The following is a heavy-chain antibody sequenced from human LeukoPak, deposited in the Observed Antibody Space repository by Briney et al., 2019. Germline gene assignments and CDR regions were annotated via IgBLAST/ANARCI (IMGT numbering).Heavy chain of an antibody. CDR1: GFTFSSYS. J-gene: IGHJ4*02. CDR3: ARGTEHLDY. CDR2: ISSSSYI. Sequence: GGSLRLSCAAPGFTFSSYSMNWVRQAPGKGLEWVSSISSSSYIYYADSVKGRFTISRDNAKNSLYLQMNSLRAEDTAVYFCARGTEHLDYWGQGTLVTVSS. D-gene: IGHD3/OR15-3a*01. V-gene: IGHV3-21*01.